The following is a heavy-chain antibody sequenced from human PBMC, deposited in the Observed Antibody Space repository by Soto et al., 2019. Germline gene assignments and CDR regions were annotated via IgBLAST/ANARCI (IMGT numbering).Heavy chain of an antibody. Sequence: EVQLLESGGGLVQPGGSLRLSCAASGFTFSSYEMNWVHQAPGKGLEWVSYISSSGSTIYYADSVKGRFTISRDNAKNSLYLQMNSLRAEDTAVYYCVAGDGSWSGYYGKMVYWGQGTLVTVSS. CDR3: VAGDGSWSGYYGKMVY. J-gene: IGHJ4*02. D-gene: IGHD3-3*01. CDR2: ISSSGSTI. V-gene: IGHV3-48*03. CDR1: GFTFSSYE.